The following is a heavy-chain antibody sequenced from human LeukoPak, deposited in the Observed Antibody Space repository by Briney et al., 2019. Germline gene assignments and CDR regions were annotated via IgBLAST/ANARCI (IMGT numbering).Heavy chain of an antibody. CDR2: IDGGGST. CDR1: GFTISSTY. CDR3: ARITK. Sequence: PGGSLRLSCAASGFTISSTYMVWVRQAPGKGLEWVSVIDGGGSTDHADSVKGRFTTSRDNFKNTLYLQMNSLRVEDTAVYYCARITKWGQGTLVTVSS. V-gene: IGHV3-66*01. J-gene: IGHJ4*02. D-gene: IGHD2-2*01.